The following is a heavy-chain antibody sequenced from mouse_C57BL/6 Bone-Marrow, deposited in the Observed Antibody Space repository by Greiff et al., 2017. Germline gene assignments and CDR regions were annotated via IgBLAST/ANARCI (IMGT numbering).Heavy chain of an antibody. V-gene: IGHV1-74*01. D-gene: IGHD2-4*01. J-gene: IGHJ3*01. Sequence: QVQLQQPGAELVKPGASVKVSCKASGYTFTSYWMHWVKQRPGQGLEWIGRIHPSDSDTNYNQKFKGKATLTVDKSSSTAYMQLSSLTSEDSAVYYCAIQEYYDPFAYWGQGTLVTVSA. CDR3: AIQEYYDPFAY. CDR2: IHPSDSDT. CDR1: GYTFTSYW.